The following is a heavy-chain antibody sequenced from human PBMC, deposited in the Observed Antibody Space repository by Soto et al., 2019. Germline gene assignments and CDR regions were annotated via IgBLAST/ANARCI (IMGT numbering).Heavy chain of an antibody. D-gene: IGHD6-19*01. CDR1: GFTFSSYS. CDR2: ISSSSSTI. J-gene: IGHJ2*01. Sequence: EVQLVESGGGLVQPGGSLRLSCAASGFTFSSYSMNWVRQAPGKGLEWVSDISSSSSTIYYAEAVKGRFTISRDNAKKSLYLQMNSLRAEDTAVYYCARIAVAGHYWYIDLWGRGTLVTVSS. CDR3: ARIAVAGHYWYIDL. V-gene: IGHV3-48*01.